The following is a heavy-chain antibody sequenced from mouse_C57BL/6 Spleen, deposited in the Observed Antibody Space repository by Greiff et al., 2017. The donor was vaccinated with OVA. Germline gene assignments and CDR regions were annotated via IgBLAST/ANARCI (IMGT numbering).Heavy chain of an antibody. Sequence: EVQLQQSGPELVKPGASVKISCKASGYSFTGYYMNWVKQSPEKSLEWIGEINPSTGGTTYNQKFKAKATLTVDKSSSTAYMQLKSLTSEDSAVYYCARRILRGGDYFDYWGQGTTLTVSS. CDR3: ARRILRGGDYFDY. CDR2: INPSTGGT. J-gene: IGHJ2*01. CDR1: GYSFTGYY. V-gene: IGHV1-42*01. D-gene: IGHD1-1*01.